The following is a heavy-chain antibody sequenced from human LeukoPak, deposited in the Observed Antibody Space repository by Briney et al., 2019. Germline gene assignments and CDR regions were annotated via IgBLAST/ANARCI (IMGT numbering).Heavy chain of an antibody. V-gene: IGHV3-21*01. J-gene: IGHJ4*01. Sequence: GGSLRLSCAASGFTFSTYSMNWVRQAPGKGLEWVSSISPTSTYIYYADSVKGRFTISRDSAKNSLYLQMNSLTAEDTAVYYCARGGTSTSGYDYWGHGSLVTVSS. CDR3: ARGGTSTSGYDY. CDR1: GFTFSTYS. D-gene: IGHD2-2*01. CDR2: ISPTSTYI.